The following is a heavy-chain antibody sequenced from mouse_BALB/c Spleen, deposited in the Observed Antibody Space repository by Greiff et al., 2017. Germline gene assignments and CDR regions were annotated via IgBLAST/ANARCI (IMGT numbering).Heavy chain of an antibody. CDR2: IRSGGSYT. Sequence: EVKLVESGGGLVKPGGSLKLSCAASGFTFSSYTMSWVRQTPEKRLEWVATIRSGGSYTYYPDSVKGRFTISRDNAKNTLYLQMSSLKSEDTAMYYCTTTSYDYEGAMDYWGQGTSVTVSS. D-gene: IGHD2-4*01. CDR3: TTTSYDYEGAMDY. CDR1: GFTFSSYT. J-gene: IGHJ4*01. V-gene: IGHV5-6-4*01.